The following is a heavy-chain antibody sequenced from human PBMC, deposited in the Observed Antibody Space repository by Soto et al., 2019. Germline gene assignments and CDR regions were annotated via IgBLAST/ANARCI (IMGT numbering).Heavy chain of an antibody. CDR1: GGSISSGGYY. V-gene: IGHV4-31*03. D-gene: IGHD3-10*01. J-gene: IGHJ5*02. CDR2: IYYSGST. Sequence: QVQLQESGPGLVKPSQTLSLTCTVSGGSISSGGYYWSWIRQHPGKGLEWIGYIYYSGSTYYNPSLKSRVTISVDTSQNQCSLKLSSVTAADTAVYYCARGSTVRGVIPTNWFDPWGQGTLVTVSS. CDR3: ARGSTVRGVIPTNWFDP.